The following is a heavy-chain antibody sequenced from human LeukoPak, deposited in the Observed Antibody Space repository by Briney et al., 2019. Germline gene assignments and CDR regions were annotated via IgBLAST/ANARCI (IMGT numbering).Heavy chain of an antibody. CDR2: IIPIFGTA. Sequence: SVKVSCKASGGTFTSYAISWVRQAPGQGLEWMGGIIPIFGTANYAQKFQGRVTITADESTSTAYMELSSLRSEDTAVYYCARLSREARHWGDAFDIWGQGTMVTVSS. CDR3: ARLSREARHWGDAFDI. J-gene: IGHJ3*02. CDR1: GGTFTSYA. V-gene: IGHV1-69*13. D-gene: IGHD3-16*01.